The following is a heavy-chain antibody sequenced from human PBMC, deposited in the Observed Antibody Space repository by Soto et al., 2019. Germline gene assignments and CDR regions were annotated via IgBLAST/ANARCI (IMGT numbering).Heavy chain of an antibody. CDR3: AKDKGGSSWPWYFDL. CDR2: ISWDGGST. V-gene: IGHV3-43*01. J-gene: IGHJ2*01. CDR1: GLTFGDYT. Sequence: PGGSLRLSCAASGLTFGDYTMHWVRQAPGKGLEWVSLISWDGGSTYYADPVKGRFTISRDNSKNSLYLQMNSLRTEDTALYYCAKDKGGSSWPWYFDLWGRGTLVTVSS. D-gene: IGHD6-13*01.